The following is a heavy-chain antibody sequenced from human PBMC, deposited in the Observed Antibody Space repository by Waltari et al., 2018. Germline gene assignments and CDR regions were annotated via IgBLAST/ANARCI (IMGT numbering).Heavy chain of an antibody. Sequence: QVQLQESGPGLVKPSETLSLTCTVSGGSISSYYWSWFRQPPGKGLEWIVYIYYSGSTNYNPSLKSRVTISVDTSKNQFSLKLSSVTAADTAVYYCASTYDYIWGSYRSDAFDIWGQGTMVTVSS. J-gene: IGHJ3*02. CDR3: ASTYDYIWGSYRSDAFDI. V-gene: IGHV4-59*01. D-gene: IGHD3-16*02. CDR1: GGSISSYY. CDR2: IYYSGST.